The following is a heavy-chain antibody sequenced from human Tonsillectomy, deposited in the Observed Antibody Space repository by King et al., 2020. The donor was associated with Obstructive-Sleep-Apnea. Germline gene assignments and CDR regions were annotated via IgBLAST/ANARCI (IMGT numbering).Heavy chain of an antibody. CDR1: GYTFTGYN. V-gene: IGHV1-2*02. D-gene: IGHD3-10*01. CDR2: INPNSGGT. J-gene: IGHJ4*02. CDR3: ARDWDRLPWFGDLPHDY. Sequence: QLVQSGAEVKKPGASVKVSCKASGYTFTGYNIHWVRQAPGQGLEWMGWINPNSGGTNYARKFQGRVTMTRDTSISTAYMELSRLISDDTAVYYCARDWDRLPWFGDLPHDYWGQGTLVTVSS.